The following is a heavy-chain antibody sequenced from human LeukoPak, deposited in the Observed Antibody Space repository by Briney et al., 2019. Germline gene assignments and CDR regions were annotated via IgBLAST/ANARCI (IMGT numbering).Heavy chain of an antibody. J-gene: IGHJ3*02. V-gene: IGHV1-18*01. CDR3: ARPPHLYGDYRDAFDI. CDR1: GYTFTSYG. Sequence: ASVKVSCKASGYTFTSYGISWVRQAPGQGLEWMGWISAYNGNTNYAQKLLGRATMTTDTSTSTAYMELRSLRSDDTAVYYCARPPHLYGDYRDAFDIWGQGTMVTVSS. D-gene: IGHD4-17*01. CDR2: ISAYNGNT.